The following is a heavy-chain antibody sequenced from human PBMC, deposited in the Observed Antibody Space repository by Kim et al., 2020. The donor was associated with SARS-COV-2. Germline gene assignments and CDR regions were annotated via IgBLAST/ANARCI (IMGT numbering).Heavy chain of an antibody. D-gene: IGHD5-18*01. CDR1: GFTVSSNY. Sequence: GGSLRLSCAASGFTVSSNYMSWVRQAPGKGLEWVSVIYSGGSTYYADSVKGRFTISRDNSKNTLYLQMNSLRAEDTAVYYCATPNTAMVPYYYYGMDVWGPGTTVTVSS. CDR3: ATPNTAMVPYYYYGMDV. CDR2: IYSGGST. J-gene: IGHJ6*02. V-gene: IGHV3-53*01.